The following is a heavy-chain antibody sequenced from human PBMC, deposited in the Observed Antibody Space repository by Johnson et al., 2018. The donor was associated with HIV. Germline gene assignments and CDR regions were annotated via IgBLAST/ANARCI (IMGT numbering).Heavy chain of an antibody. CDR2: IYSGDTT. CDR3: ARDRGLDAFDI. D-gene: IGHD3-10*01. V-gene: IGHV3-66*01. J-gene: IGHJ3*02. Sequence: MLLVESGGGLVQPGGSLRLSCASGFTVSTNYMSWVRQAPGTGLEWVSVIYSGDTTYYADSVKGRFTISRDNSKNTVYLQMNSLRGEDTAVYYCARDRGLDAFDIWGQGTMVTVSS. CDR1: GFTVSTNY.